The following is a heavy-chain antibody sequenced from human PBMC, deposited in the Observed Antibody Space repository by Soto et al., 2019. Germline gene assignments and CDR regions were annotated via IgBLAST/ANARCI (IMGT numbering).Heavy chain of an antibody. CDR3: ARGGGYCSSSTCYSGHFDY. CDR1: GFTFSSYI. Sequence: GGSLRLSCPASGFTFSSYIMNWVRQAPGKGLGWVSYISSGSTTIYYADSVNGRFTISRDNAKTSLFLQMNSLRDEDTAMYYCARGGGYCSSSTCYSGHFDYWGQGTLVTVPS. D-gene: IGHD2-2*01. V-gene: IGHV3-48*02. J-gene: IGHJ4*02. CDR2: ISSGSTTI.